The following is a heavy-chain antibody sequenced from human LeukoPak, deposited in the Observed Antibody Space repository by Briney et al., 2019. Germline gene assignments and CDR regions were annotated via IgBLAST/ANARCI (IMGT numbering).Heavy chain of an antibody. J-gene: IGHJ4*02. CDR1: GGTFSSYA. CDR3: ASSSHCSGGSCYSQSDY. CDR2: IIPIFGTA. D-gene: IGHD2-15*01. Sequence: ASVKVSCKASGGTFSSYAISWVRQAPGQGLEWMGGIIPIFGTANYAQKFQGRVTITADESTSTAYMELSSLRSEDTAVYYCASSSHCSGGSCYSQSDYWGQGTLVTVSS. V-gene: IGHV1-69*01.